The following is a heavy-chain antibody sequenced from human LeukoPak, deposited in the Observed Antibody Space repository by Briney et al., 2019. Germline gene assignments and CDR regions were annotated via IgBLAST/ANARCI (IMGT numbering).Heavy chain of an antibody. D-gene: IGHD3-22*01. V-gene: IGHV4-59*01. CDR3: ARLNKYYDSSGYDY. Sequence: SETLSLTCTVSGGSISSYYWSWIRQPPGKGLEWIGYIYYSGSTNYNPSLKSRVTISVDTSKNQFSLKLSSVTAADTAVYYCARLNKYYDSSGYDYWGQGTLVTVSS. CDR2: IYYSGST. CDR1: GGSISSYY. J-gene: IGHJ4*02.